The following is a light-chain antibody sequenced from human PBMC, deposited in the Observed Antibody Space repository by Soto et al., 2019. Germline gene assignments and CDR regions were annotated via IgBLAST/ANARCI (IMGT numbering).Light chain of an antibody. V-gene: IGLV2-8*01. CDR2: EVS. J-gene: IGLJ2*01. CDR3: SSYAGSNNWV. CDR1: SSDVGGYNY. Sequence: QSALTQPPSASGSPGQSVTISCTGTSSDVGGYNYVSWYQQHPGKAPKLMIYEVSKRPSGVPDRFAGSKSGNTSSLTVSGRQAEDEADYCCSSYAGSNNWVFGGGTKVTVL.